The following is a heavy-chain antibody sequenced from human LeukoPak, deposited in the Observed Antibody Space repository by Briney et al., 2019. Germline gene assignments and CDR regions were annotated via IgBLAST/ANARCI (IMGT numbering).Heavy chain of an antibody. Sequence: GGSLRLSCAASGFTVSNNYMTWVRQAPGQGLEWVSFLYSGGSIVYTDSVKGRFTISRENAKNSLYLQMNSLRAEDTAIYYCAEEGENYAFDIWGQGTMVTVSS. V-gene: IGHV3-53*01. CDR1: GFTVSNNY. J-gene: IGHJ3*02. CDR2: LYSGGSI. D-gene: IGHD2-21*01. CDR3: AEEGENYAFDI.